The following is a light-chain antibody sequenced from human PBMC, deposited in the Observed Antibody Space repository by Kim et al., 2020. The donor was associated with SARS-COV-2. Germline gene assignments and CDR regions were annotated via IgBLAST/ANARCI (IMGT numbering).Light chain of an antibody. V-gene: IGKV3-20*01. CDR1: QSVTRTY. CDR2: GAS. J-gene: IGKJ4*01. Sequence: PGERATLSCRASQSVTRTYLAWYHQEPGQAPRLVLYGASTRATGVPDRFSGSGSGTDFTLTISRLEPEDFGVYYCQQYGSSLITFGGGTKVDIK. CDR3: QQYGSSLIT.